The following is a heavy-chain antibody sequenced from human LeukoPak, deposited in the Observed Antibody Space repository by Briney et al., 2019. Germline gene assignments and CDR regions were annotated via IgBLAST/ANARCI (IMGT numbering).Heavy chain of an antibody. CDR2: ISGSGGST. CDR1: GFTFSSYA. D-gene: IGHD3-22*01. J-gene: IGHJ4*02. CDR3: AKDQAYDSSGYYYPRLDY. V-gene: IGHV3-23*01. Sequence: PGGSLRLSCAASGFTFSSYAMSWVRQAPGKGLEWVSAISGSGGSTYYADSVKGRFTISRENSKNTLYLQMNSLRAEDTAVYYCAKDQAYDSSGYYYPRLDYWGQGTLVTVSS.